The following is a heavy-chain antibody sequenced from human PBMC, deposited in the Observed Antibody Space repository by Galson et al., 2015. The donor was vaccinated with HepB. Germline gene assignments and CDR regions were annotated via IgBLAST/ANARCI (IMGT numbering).Heavy chain of an antibody. V-gene: IGHV3-30-3*01. CDR2: ISYDGSNK. CDR1: GFTFSSYA. D-gene: IGHD2-2*01. J-gene: IGHJ4*02. Sequence: SLRLSCAASGFTFSSYAMHWVRQAPGKGLEWVAVISYDGSNKCYADSVKGRFTISRDNSKNTLYLQMNSLRAEDTAVYYCARALSVVVPAATSDYWGQGTLVTVSS. CDR3: ARALSVVVPAATSDY.